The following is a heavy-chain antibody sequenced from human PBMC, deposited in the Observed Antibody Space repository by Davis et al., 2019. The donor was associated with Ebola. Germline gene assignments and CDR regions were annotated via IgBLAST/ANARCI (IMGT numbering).Heavy chain of an antibody. CDR2: VKYSGDSN. J-gene: IGHJ6*04. CDR3: ASRGACGIVVVPAVSLRNVCGMDV. D-gene: IGHD2-2*01. CDR1: GGSISGYH. Sequence: PSETLSLTCTVSGGSISGYHWDWIRQPPGKGLEWIGDVKYSGDSNYYNPSLKSRVTISVDTSKNQISLKLTSVTAADTAVYYCASRGACGIVVVPAVSLRNVCGMDVWGKGTTVTVSS. V-gene: IGHV4-59*01.